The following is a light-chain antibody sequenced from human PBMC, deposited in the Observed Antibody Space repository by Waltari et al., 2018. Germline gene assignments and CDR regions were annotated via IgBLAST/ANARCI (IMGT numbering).Light chain of an antibody. J-gene: IGLJ1*01. V-gene: IGLV2-14*01. CDR3: TSYASIGTYV. Sequence: QSALTQPASVSGSPGQSITISCTGSSSDVGGYNYVSWYQQHPGKAPKVLIYGVSKWPSGVSNRFSGSKSGNTASLTISGLQAEYEADYYCTSYASIGTYVFGTGTKVTVL. CDR2: GVS. CDR1: SSDVGGYNY.